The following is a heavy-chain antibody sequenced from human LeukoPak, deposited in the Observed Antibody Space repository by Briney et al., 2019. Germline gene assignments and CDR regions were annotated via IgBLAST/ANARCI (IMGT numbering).Heavy chain of an antibody. D-gene: IGHD3-3*01. J-gene: IGHJ4*02. V-gene: IGHV3-7*03. CDR3: AREVDFWSPIDH. CDR1: GFTFSSYW. Sequence: GGSLRLSCAASGFTFSSYWMSWVRQAPGKGLEWVANIKQDGSEKYYVDSVKGRFTISRDNAKNSLYLQMNSLRAEDTAFYYCAREVDFWSPIDHWCQGTLVTVSS. CDR2: IKQDGSEK.